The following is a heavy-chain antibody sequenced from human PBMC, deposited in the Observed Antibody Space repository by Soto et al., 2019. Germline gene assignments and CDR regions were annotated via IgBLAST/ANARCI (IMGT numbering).Heavy chain of an antibody. V-gene: IGHV4-61*01. J-gene: IGHJ5*02. D-gene: IGHD5-18*01. CDR1: GGSVSSGNYY. Sequence: QVQLQESGPGLVKPSETLSLTCTVSGGSVSSGNYYWSWIRQPPGKGLEWIGCIYYSGSTNYNPSLKSRVTISVDTSKNQFSLKLSSLTAADTAVYYCARDLLSQKPIGPGYIYVGQGWFDPWGQGTLVTVSS. CDR2: IYYSGST. CDR3: ARDLLSQKPIGPGYIYVGQGWFDP.